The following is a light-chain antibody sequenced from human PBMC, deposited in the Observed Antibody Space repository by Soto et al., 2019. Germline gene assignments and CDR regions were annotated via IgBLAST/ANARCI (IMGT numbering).Light chain of an antibody. CDR2: TTS. CDR3: QQYGSSPWT. Sequence: DIVLTQSPGTLSLSPGERASLSYRASQSLSGYLAWYQQRPGQAPRLLIYTTSNRATDIPDRFSGSGSGTDFTLTISRLEPEDFAVYYCQQYGSSPWTFGQGTKVEIK. V-gene: IGKV3-20*01. CDR1: QSLSGY. J-gene: IGKJ1*01.